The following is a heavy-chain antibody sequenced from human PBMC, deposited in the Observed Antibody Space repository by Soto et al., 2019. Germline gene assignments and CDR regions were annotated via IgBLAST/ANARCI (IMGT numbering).Heavy chain of an antibody. D-gene: IGHD3-3*01. Sequence: SQTLSLTWSVAGGSISSVDYCRSRDRQSPGNALEWIRHISNSAITSYNPSLKSPVVISIDPPRNQFSLRLNSLTAADRAVYFCARGVTVFGLVSRFWFDPWGQGTVVTVSS. J-gene: IGHJ5*02. CDR2: ISNSAIT. CDR1: GGSISSVDYC. CDR3: ARGVTVFGLVSRFWFDP. V-gene: IGHV4-30-4*01.